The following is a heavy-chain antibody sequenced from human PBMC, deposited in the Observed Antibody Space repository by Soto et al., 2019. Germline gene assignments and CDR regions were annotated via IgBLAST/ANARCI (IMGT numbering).Heavy chain of an antibody. CDR2: ISYDGNNK. Sequence: GGSLRLSCAASGFTYSTYTMHWVRQAPGKGLEWVAVISYDGNNKFYADSVKGRFTISRDSTKQTLYLQMNSLRPDDTAMYYCARVATRYYYGSGGPFYYYGMDVWGQGTTVTVSS. J-gene: IGHJ6*02. D-gene: IGHD3-10*01. CDR1: GFTYSTYT. CDR3: ARVATRYYYGSGGPFYYYGMDV. V-gene: IGHV3-30-3*01.